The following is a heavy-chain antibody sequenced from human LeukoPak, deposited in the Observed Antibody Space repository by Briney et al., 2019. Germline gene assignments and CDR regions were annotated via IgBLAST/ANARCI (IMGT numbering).Heavy chain of an antibody. V-gene: IGHV3-21*01. J-gene: IGHJ4*02. CDR1: GFTFSSYS. D-gene: IGHD3-10*01. Sequence: GGSLRLSCAASGFTFSSYSMNWVRQAPGKGLEWVSSISSSSSYIYYADSVKGRFTISRDNAKNSLYLQMNILRAEDTAVFYCARDGEMVRGVISNYFDYWGQGTLVTVSS. CDR3: ARDGEMVRGVISNYFDY. CDR2: ISSSSSYI.